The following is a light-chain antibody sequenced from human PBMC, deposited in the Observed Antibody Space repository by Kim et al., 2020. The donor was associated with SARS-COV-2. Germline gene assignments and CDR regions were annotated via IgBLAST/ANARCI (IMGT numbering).Light chain of an antibody. CDR1: NSGSKN. J-gene: IGLJ1*01. CDR2: HDS. Sequence: APGDAAKIPCAGNNSGSKNVQWYQQKAGQAPVLVISHDSDRPSEIPDRFSGSNSGNTATLTISRVEAGDEADYYCQVWDGSTDHYVFGTGTKVTVL. CDR3: QVWDGSTDHYV. V-gene: IGLV3-21*04.